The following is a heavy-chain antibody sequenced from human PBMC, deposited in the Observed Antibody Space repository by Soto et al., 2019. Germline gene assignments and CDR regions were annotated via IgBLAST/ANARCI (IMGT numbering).Heavy chain of an antibody. V-gene: IGHV4-59*01. CDR1: GGSISSYY. CDR2: IYYSGST. D-gene: IGHD5-12*01. Sequence: SETLSLTCTVSGGSISSYYWSWIRQPPGKGLEWIGYIYYSGSTNYNPSLKSRVTISVDTSKNQFSLKLSSVTAADTAVYYCASIPRRDGYNFDYWGQGTLVTVSS. CDR3: ASIPRRDGYNFDY. J-gene: IGHJ4*02.